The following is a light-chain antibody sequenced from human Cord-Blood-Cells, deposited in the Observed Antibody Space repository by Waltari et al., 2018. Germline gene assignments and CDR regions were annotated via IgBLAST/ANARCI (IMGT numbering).Light chain of an antibody. J-gene: IGKJ1*01. V-gene: IGKV1-9*01. CDR2: ASS. Sequence: DIQLTQSPSFLSASVGDRVTITCRASQGISSYLAWYQQKPGKAPKLLIYASSTLQSGVPSRCGGSGSGKEFTLTISSLQPEDFATYYCQQLNSYPRGTFGQGTKVEIK. CDR1: QGISSY. CDR3: QQLNSYPRGT.